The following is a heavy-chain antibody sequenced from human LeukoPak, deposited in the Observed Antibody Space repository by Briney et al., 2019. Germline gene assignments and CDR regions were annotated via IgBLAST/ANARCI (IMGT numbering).Heavy chain of an antibody. J-gene: IGHJ5*02. Sequence: PSETLSLTCTVSGGSISNSSYYWGWIRQPPGKGLEWIGYIYHSGSTYYNPSLKSRVTISVDRSKNQFSLKLSSVTAADTAVYYCARDYYDIGGWFDPWGQGTLVTVSS. D-gene: IGHD3-9*01. V-gene: IGHV4-39*07. CDR3: ARDYYDIGGWFDP. CDR2: IYHSGST. CDR1: GGSISNSSYY.